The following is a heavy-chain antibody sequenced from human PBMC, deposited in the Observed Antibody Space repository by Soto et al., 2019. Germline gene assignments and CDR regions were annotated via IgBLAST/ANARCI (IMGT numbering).Heavy chain of an antibody. CDR1: GFTFSSYG. CDR2: IWYDGSNK. J-gene: IGHJ6*02. Sequence: QVQLVESGGGVVQPGRSLRLSCAASGFTFSSYGMHWVRQAPGKGLEWVAVIWYDGSNKYYADSVKGRFTISRDNSKNTLYLQMNSLRAEDTAVYYCARSSGGQAYYYYGMDVWGQGTTVTVSS. CDR3: ARSSGGQAYYYYGMDV. D-gene: IGHD3-10*01. V-gene: IGHV3-33*01.